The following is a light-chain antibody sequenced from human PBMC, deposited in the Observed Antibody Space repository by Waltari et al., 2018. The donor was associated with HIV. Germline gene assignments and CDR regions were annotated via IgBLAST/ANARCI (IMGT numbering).Light chain of an antibody. Sequence: IVMTQSPVTLSVSPGERATLSCRASQSISGNLAWYQQKPGQAPRLRISGASTSATGIPARIRGSGSGTEFTLTISSLQSEDFAVYYCQKYNNWPRTFGQGTKLEIK. CDR1: QSISGN. CDR2: GAS. V-gene: IGKV3-15*01. J-gene: IGKJ2*01. CDR3: QKYNNWPRT.